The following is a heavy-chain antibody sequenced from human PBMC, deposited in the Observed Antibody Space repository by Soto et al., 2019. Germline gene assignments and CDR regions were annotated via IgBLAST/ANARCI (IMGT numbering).Heavy chain of an antibody. CDR3: ARETQSGYDFWSGYISGNGMDV. D-gene: IGHD3-3*01. CDR2: ISYDGSNK. Sequence: GGSLRLSCAASGFTFSSYAMHWVRQAPGKGLEWVAVISYDGSNKYYADSVKGRFTISRDNSKNTLYLQLNSLRAEDTAVYYCARETQSGYDFWSGYISGNGMDVWGQGTTVTVSS. CDR1: GFTFSSYA. V-gene: IGHV3-30-3*01. J-gene: IGHJ6*02.